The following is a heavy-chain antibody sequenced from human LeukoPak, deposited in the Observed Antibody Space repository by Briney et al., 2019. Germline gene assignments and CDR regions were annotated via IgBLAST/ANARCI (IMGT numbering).Heavy chain of an antibody. D-gene: IGHD6-19*01. Sequence: SVKVSCKASGGTFSSYAISWVRQAPGQGLEWMGRIIPIFGTANYAQKFQGRVTITTDESTSTAYMELSSLRSEDTAVYYCTRDHSSGWYTPRGSYYYYYMDVWGKGTTVTVSS. CDR3: TRDHSSGWYTPRGSYYYYYMDV. CDR1: GGTFSSYA. V-gene: IGHV1-69*05. J-gene: IGHJ6*03. CDR2: IIPIFGTA.